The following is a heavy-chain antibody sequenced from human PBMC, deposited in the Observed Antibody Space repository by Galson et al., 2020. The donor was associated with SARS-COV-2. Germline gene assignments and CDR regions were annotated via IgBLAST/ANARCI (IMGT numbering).Heavy chain of an antibody. CDR3: AVALAM. V-gene: IGHV3-74*01. D-gene: IGHD2-15*01. Sequence: GGSLRLSCAASGFAFSNYWMHWVGQTPGKGLEWVARIKSVGSIITYADSVKGRFTITRDNAKNTLYLQINSLRSEDTALYYCAVALAMWGQGTLVTVSS. CDR1: GFAFSNYW. J-gene: IGHJ4*02. CDR2: IKSVGSII.